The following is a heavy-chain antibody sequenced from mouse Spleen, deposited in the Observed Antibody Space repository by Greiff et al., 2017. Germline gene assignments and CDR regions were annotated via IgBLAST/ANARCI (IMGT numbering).Heavy chain of an antibody. V-gene: IGHV5-9-3*01. D-gene: IGHD2-4*01. CDR2: ISSGGSYT. Sequence: EVQLVESGGGLVKPGGSLKLSCAASGFTFSSYAMSWVRQTPEKRLEWVATISSGGSYTYYPDSVKGRFTISRDNAKNTLYLQMSSLRSEDTAMYYCARRGGLRDYFDYWGQGTTLTVSS. CDR1: GFTFSSYA. CDR3: ARRGGLRDYFDY. J-gene: IGHJ2*01.